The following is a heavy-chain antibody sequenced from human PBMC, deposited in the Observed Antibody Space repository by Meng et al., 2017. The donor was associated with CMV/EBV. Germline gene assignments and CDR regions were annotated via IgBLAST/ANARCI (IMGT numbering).Heavy chain of an antibody. J-gene: IGHJ4*02. D-gene: IGHD3-16*02. CDR3: ARDSFYDYVWGSYRYFPDY. V-gene: IGHV4-39*07. CDR1: GGSISSSSYY. CDR2: IYYSGST. Sequence: SETLSLTCIVSGGSISSSSYYWGWIRQPPGKGLEWIGSIYYSGSTYYNPSLKSRVTISVDTSKNQFSLKLSSVTAADTAVYYCARDSFYDYVWGSYRYFPDYWGQGTLVTVSS.